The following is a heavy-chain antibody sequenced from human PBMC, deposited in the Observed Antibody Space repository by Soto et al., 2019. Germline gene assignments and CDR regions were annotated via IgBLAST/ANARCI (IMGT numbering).Heavy chain of an antibody. CDR1: GYTFTSYG. J-gene: IGHJ5*02. D-gene: IGHD6-13*01. CDR3: ARDRSDNVAAAGRDNWFAP. Sequence: QVQLVQSGAEVKKPGASVKVSCKASGYTFTSYGISWVRQAPGQGLEWMGWISAYNGNTNYAQKVHGRVTMTTDTAPRTAYMELRSLRSDDTAVYYCARDRSDNVAAAGRDNWFAPWGKGTLVSVSS. CDR2: ISAYNGNT. V-gene: IGHV1-18*01.